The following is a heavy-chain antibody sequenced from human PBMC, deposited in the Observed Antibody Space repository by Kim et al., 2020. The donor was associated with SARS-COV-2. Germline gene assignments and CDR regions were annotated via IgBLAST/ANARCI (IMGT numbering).Heavy chain of an antibody. CDR3: ARVGYDYVWGSYRDYYYYYGMDV. J-gene: IGHJ6*02. D-gene: IGHD3-16*02. Sequence: GGSLRLSCAASGFTFSDYYMSWIRQAPGKGLEWVSYISSSSSYTNYADSVKGRFTISRDNAENSLYLQMNSLRAEDTAVYYCARVGYDYVWGSYRDYYYYYGMDVWGQGTTVTVSS. CDR1: GFTFSDYY. CDR2: ISSSSSYT. V-gene: IGHV3-11*05.